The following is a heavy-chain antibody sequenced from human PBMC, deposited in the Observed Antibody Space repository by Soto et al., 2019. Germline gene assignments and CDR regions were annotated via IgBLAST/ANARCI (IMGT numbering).Heavy chain of an antibody. D-gene: IGHD3-22*01. Sequence: GESLKISCKGSGYSFAGYWITWVRQKPGKGLEWMGRIDPSDSQTYYSPSFRGHVTISVTKSITTVFLQWSSLRASDTAMYYCARQIYDSDTGPNFQYYLDSCGQGTPVTVSS. J-gene: IGHJ4*02. CDR3: ARQIYDSDTGPNFQYYLDS. CDR1: GYSFAGYW. CDR2: IDPSDSQT. V-gene: IGHV5-10-1*01.